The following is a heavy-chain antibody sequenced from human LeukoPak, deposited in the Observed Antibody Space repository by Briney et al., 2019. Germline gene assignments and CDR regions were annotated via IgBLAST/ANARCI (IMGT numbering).Heavy chain of an antibody. CDR1: GYSFTSYG. CDR3: ARAGSSGWYGGDVY. V-gene: IGHV1-18*04. CDR2: ISAYNGNT. Sequence: GASVKVSCKASGYSFTSYGISWVRQATRQGLAWRGWISAYNGNTNYAQKLQGRVTMTTDTSTSTAYMELRSLRSADTAVYYCARAGSSGWYGGDVYWGQGTLVTASS. J-gene: IGHJ4*02. D-gene: IGHD6-19*01.